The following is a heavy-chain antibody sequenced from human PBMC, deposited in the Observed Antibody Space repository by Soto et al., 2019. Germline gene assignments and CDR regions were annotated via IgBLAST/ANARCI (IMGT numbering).Heavy chain of an antibody. V-gene: IGHV3-72*01. CDR3: ARAPTEYHPEADY. CDR2: CRNKVNSYTT. Sequence: QLVESGGGLVQPGASLRLSCAASGFTFGDHYMDWVRQAPGKGLEGVARCRNKVNSYTTDYAASVKGRFTISRDDSQNSVYLQMNSLKIEDTPVYYCARAPTEYHPEADYWCRGTLVTVSS. J-gene: IGHJ4*02. CDR1: GFTFGDHY. D-gene: IGHD2-2*01.